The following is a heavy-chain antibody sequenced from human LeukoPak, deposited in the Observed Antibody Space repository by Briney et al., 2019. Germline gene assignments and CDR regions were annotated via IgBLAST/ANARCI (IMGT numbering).Heavy chain of an antibody. CDR1: GFTFDDYA. J-gene: IGHJ4*02. CDR2: ISGDGGST. Sequence: GGSLRLSCAASGFTFDDYAMHWVRQAPGKGLEWVSLISGDGGSTYYADSVKGRFTISRDNSKNTLYLQMNSLRAEDTAVYYCAKPTMAKDWGQGTLVTVSS. D-gene: IGHD4/OR15-4a*01. V-gene: IGHV3-43*02. CDR3: AKPTMAKD.